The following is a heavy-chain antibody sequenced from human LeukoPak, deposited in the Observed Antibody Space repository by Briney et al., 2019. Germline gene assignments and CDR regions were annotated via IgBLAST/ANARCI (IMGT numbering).Heavy chain of an antibody. CDR3: ARGRVLRFLEWLDGMDV. J-gene: IGHJ6*02. V-gene: IGHV4-39*07. CDR2: ICYSGST. D-gene: IGHD3-3*01. CDR1: GGSISSSGYY. Sequence: PSETLSLTCTVSGGSISSSGYYWGWIRQPPGKGLEWIGSICYSGSTYYNPSLKSRVTISVDTSKNQFSLKLSSVTAADTAVYYCARGRVLRFLEWLDGMDVWGQGTTVTVSS.